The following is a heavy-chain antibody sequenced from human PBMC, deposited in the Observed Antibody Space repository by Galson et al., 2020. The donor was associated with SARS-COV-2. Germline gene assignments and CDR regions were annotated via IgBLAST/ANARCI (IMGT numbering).Heavy chain of an antibody. Sequence: GGSLRLSCAASGFTFSGYWMGWVRQAPGKGLEWVASIKQDGSEKYYVDSVKGRFTISRDNAKNSLFLQMNSLRAEDTAVYYCARGPSGSSVSWCFDYWGQGTLVTVSS. J-gene: IGHJ4*02. CDR1: GFTFSGYW. V-gene: IGHV3-7*05. CDR3: ARGPSGSSVSWCFDY. D-gene: IGHD2-15*01. CDR2: IKQDGSEK.